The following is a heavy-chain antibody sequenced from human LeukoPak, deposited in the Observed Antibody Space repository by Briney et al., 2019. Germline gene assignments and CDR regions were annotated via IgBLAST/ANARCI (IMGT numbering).Heavy chain of an antibody. D-gene: IGHD2-15*01. J-gene: IGHJ3*02. CDR3: ASNLLGAFDI. CDR2: IYYSGST. Sequence: SETLSLTCTVSGGSISSYYWSWIRQPPGKGLEWIGYIYYSGSTNYNPSLKSRVTISVDTSKNQFSLKLSSVAAADTAVYYCASNLLGAFDIWGQGTMVTVSS. V-gene: IGHV4-59*08. CDR1: GGSISSYY.